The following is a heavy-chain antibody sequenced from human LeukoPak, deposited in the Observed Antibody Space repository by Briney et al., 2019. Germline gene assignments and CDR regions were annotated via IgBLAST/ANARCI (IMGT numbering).Heavy chain of an antibody. V-gene: IGHV4-34*01. CDR1: GGSFSGYY. J-gene: IGHJ4*02. CDR2: INHSGST. Sequence: MASETLSLTCAVYGGSFSGYYWSWIRQPPGKGLEWIGEINHSGSTNYNPSLKSRVTISVDTSKNQFSLKLSSVTAAGTAVYYCARVSIAAAALDHNYWGQGTLVTVSS. CDR3: ARVSIAAAALDHNY. D-gene: IGHD6-13*01.